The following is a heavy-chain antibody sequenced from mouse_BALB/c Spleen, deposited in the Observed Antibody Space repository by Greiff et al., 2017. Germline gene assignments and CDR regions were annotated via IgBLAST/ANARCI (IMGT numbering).Heavy chain of an antibody. V-gene: IGHV5-12-2*01. CDR3: ARHDIYDGYYDY. D-gene: IGHD2-3*01. Sequence: EVKVVESGGGLVQPGGSLKLSCAASGFTFSSYTMSWVRQTPEKRLEWVAYISNGGGSTYYPDTVKGRFTISRDNAKNTLYLQMSSLKSEDTAMYYCARHDIYDGYYDYWGQGTTLTVSS. CDR2: ISNGGGST. CDR1: GFTFSSYT. J-gene: IGHJ2*01.